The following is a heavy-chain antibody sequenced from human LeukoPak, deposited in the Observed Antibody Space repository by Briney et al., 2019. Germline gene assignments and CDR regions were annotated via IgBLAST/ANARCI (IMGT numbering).Heavy chain of an antibody. V-gene: IGHV4-31*03. CDR2: IYYSGST. CDR3: ASATVVSYFDY. D-gene: IGHD4-23*01. Sequence: SETLSLTCTVSGGSISSGGYSGSWIRQHPGKGLEWIGYIYYSGSTYYNPSLKSRVTISVDTSKNQFSLKLSSVTAADTAVYYCASATVVSYFDYWGQGTLVTVSS. J-gene: IGHJ4*02. CDR1: GGSISSGGYS.